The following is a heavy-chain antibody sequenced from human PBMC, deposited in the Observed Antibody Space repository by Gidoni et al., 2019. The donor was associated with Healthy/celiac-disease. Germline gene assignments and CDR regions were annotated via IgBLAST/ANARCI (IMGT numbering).Heavy chain of an antibody. CDR1: GGSISSSSYY. Sequence: QLQLQESGPGLVKPSETLSLTCTVSGGSISSSSYYWGWIRQPPGKGLEWNGSIYYSGSTYYHPSLKSRVTISVDTAKNQFSLKLSSVTAADTAVYYCARADVLLWFGELWGDAFDIWGQGTMVTVSS. V-gene: IGHV4-39*01. J-gene: IGHJ3*02. D-gene: IGHD3-10*01. CDR2: IYYSGST. CDR3: ARADVLLWFGELWGDAFDI.